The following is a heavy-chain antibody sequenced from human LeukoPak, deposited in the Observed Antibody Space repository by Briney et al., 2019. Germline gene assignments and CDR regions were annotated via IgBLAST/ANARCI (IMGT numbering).Heavy chain of an antibody. J-gene: IGHJ4*02. V-gene: IGHV1-2*04. CDR1: GYTFSSYD. CDR3: ARGTRSVVVVPAASLDY. D-gene: IGHD2-2*01. Sequence: GASVKVSCKASGYTFSSYDMHWVRQAPGQGLEWMGWINPNSGGTNYAQTFQGWVTMTRDTSIGTAYMELSRLRSDDTAVYYCARGTRSVVVVPAASLDYWGQGTLVTVSS. CDR2: INPNSGGT.